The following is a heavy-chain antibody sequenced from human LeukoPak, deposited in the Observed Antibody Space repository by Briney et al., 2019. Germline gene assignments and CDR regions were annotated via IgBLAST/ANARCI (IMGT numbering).Heavy chain of an antibody. D-gene: IGHD4-11*01. CDR1: GDSVSSNSVA. CDR3: ARDSRASNSLPLDC. J-gene: IGHJ4*02. Sequence: SQTLSLTCVISGDSVSSNSVAWNWIRQSPSRGLEWLGRTYYRSKWYSDYALSVKSRITINPDTSRNQFFLQLNSVTPEDTAVYYCARDSRASNSLPLDCWGQGTLVTVSS. V-gene: IGHV6-1*01. CDR2: TYYRSKWYS.